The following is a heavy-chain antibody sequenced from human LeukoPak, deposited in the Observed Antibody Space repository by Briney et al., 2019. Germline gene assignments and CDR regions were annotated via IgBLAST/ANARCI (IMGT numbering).Heavy chain of an antibody. CDR2: LRSKAESYTT. CDR3: VRGAKVRGDAFDI. Sequence: GGSLRLSCAASGFTFSDHYFDWVRQAPGKGLEWVSRLRSKAESYTTNYAAPVKGRFTISRDDSKNSLYLQMNSLKIEDSAVYYCVRGAKVRGDAFDIWGRGTAVTVSS. CDR1: GFTFSDHY. J-gene: IGHJ3*02. V-gene: IGHV3-72*01. D-gene: IGHD3-10*01.